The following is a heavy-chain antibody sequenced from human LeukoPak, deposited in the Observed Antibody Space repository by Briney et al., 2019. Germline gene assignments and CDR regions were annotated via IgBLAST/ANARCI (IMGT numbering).Heavy chain of an antibody. D-gene: IGHD2-2*01. CDR1: GFTFSSYS. V-gene: IGHV3-21*01. CDR3: AREDCSSTSCYAVFDAFDI. Sequence: GGSLRLSCAASGFTFSSYSMSWVRQAPGKGLEWVSSISSSSSYIYYADSVKGRFTISRDNAKNSLYLQMNSLRAEDTAAYYCAREDCSSTSCYAVFDAFDIWGQGTMVTVSS. J-gene: IGHJ3*02. CDR2: ISSSSSYI.